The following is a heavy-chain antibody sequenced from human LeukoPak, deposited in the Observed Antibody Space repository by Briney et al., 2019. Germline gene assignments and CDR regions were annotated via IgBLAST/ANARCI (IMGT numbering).Heavy chain of an antibody. CDR1: GGTFSSYA. D-gene: IGHD2-2*02. Sequence: ASVKVSCKASGGTFSSYAISWVRQAPGQGLEWMGSISAYNGNTNYAQKLQGRVTMTTDTSTSTAYMELRSLRSDDTAVYYCARVWDSYCSSTSCYTPAFDIWGQGTMVTVSS. V-gene: IGHV1-18*01. CDR3: ARVWDSYCSSTSCYTPAFDI. J-gene: IGHJ3*02. CDR2: ISAYNGNT.